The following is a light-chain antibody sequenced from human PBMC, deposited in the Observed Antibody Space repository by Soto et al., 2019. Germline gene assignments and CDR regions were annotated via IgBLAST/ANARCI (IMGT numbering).Light chain of an antibody. V-gene: IGKV3-11*01. J-gene: IGKJ4*01. Sequence: DIVLTQSPATLSLSPERATLSCRASQSVGTSLAWFQHKPGQAPRLLLYAASNRAAGIPVRFSGSGSGTDFTLTISSLEPEDFAVYYCQQRNNWLTFGGGTKVEIK. CDR1: QSVGTS. CDR3: QQRNNWLT. CDR2: AAS.